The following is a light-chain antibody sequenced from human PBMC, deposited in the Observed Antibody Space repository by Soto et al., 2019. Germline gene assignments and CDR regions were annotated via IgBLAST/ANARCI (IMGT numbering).Light chain of an antibody. CDR1: QSVSSN. CDR2: GAS. V-gene: IGKV3-20*01. J-gene: IGKJ3*01. Sequence: EIVMTQSPATLSLSPGERATLSCRASQSVSSNLAWYQQKPGQAPRLLIYGASSRASGIPDRFSGSGSGTDFTLTISRLDPEDFAVYYCQQYGRSSLTFGPGTKVDI. CDR3: QQYGRSSLT.